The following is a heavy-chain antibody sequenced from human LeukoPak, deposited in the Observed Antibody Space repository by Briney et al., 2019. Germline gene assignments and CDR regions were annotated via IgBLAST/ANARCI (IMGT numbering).Heavy chain of an antibody. CDR3: ARDRYSSGWYGDFDC. V-gene: IGHV3-30-3*01. D-gene: IGHD6-19*01. Sequence: GGSLRLSCAASGFTFNSYAMHWVRQAPGKGLEWVAVISSDGSSNYYADSVKGRFTISRDNSKNTLYLQVNSLRAEDTAVYYCARDRYSSGWYGDFDCWGQGTLVTVSS. CDR1: GFTFNSYA. CDR2: ISSDGSSN. J-gene: IGHJ4*02.